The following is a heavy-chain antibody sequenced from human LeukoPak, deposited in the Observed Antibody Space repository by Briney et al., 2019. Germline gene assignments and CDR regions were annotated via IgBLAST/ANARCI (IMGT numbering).Heavy chain of an antibody. CDR3: ATLSVAAGDWDDDF. D-gene: IGHD6-13*01. J-gene: IGHJ4*02. CDR1: GFTFSSYA. Sequence: PGWSLRLSCVASGFTFSSYAMSWVRQAPGKGLEWVSGISITGGSTYYTDSVKGRFTISRDNSKNTLYLQMNSLRVEDTAVHYCATLSVAAGDWDDDFWGQGTLLTVSS. CDR2: ISITGGST. V-gene: IGHV3-23*01.